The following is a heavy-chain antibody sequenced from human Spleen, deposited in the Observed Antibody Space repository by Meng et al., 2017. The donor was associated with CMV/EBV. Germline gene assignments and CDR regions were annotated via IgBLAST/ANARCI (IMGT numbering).Heavy chain of an antibody. CDR3: ARRNNYDFWSGSDV. CDR1: GFTFNNYN. CDR2: ISSTSIYI. Sequence: GGPLRLSCAASGFTFNNYNMNWVRQVPGKGPEWISYISSTSIYIYYADSVKGRFTISRDNAKKSLYLQMNSLRAEDTAVYYCARRNNYDFWSGSDVWGQGTTVTVSS. J-gene: IGHJ6*02. V-gene: IGHV3-21*01. D-gene: IGHD3-3*01.